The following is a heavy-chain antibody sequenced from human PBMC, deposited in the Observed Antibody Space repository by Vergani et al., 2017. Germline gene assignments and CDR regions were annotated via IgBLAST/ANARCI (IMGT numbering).Heavy chain of an antibody. D-gene: IGHD3-22*01. Sequence: EVQLVQSGAEVKKPGESLRISCKGSGYSFTSYWISWVRQMPGKGLEWMGRIDPSDSYTNYSPSFQGHVTISADKSISTAYLQWSSLKASDTAMYYCARVGWSYYDSSGYYYAPGGWFGPWGQGTLVTVSS. J-gene: IGHJ5*02. CDR3: ARVGWSYYDSSGYYYAPGGWFGP. V-gene: IGHV5-10-1*03. CDR1: GYSFTSYW. CDR2: IDPSDSYT.